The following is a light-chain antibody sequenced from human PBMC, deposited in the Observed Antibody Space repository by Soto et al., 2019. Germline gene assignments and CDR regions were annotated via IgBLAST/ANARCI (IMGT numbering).Light chain of an antibody. CDR3: QQYNSYPLT. CDR1: QSISSW. V-gene: IGKV1-5*03. J-gene: IGKJ4*01. CDR2: KAS. Sequence: DIQMTQSPSTLSASVGDRVTITCRASQSISSWLAWYQQKPGKAPNLLIYKASSIESGVPSRFNGSGSGTEFTLTISSLHPDDFATYYCQQYNSYPLTFGGGTKVEIK.